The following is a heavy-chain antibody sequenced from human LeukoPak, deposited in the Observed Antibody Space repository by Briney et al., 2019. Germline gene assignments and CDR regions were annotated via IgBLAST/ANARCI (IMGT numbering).Heavy chain of an antibody. V-gene: IGHV3-7*01. CDR3: ARGDIVVVPAVGMDV. D-gene: IGHD2-2*01. CDR1: GFTFSDYY. Sequence: GGSLRLSCAASGFTFSDYYMSWIRQAPGKGLEWVANIKQDGSEKYYVDSVKGRFTISRDNAKNSLYLQMNSLRAEDTAVYYCARGDIVVVPAVGMDVWGQGTTVTVSS. CDR2: IKQDGSEK. J-gene: IGHJ6*02.